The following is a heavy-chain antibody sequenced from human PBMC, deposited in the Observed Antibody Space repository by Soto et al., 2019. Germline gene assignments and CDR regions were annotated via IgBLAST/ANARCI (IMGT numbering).Heavy chain of an antibody. V-gene: IGHV3-23*01. CDR2: ISGSGGST. CDR1: GFTFSSYA. CDR3: AKDLGDYIWGSYRSDFDY. D-gene: IGHD3-16*02. J-gene: IGHJ4*02. Sequence: PGGSLRLSCAASGFTFSSYAMSWVRQAPGKGLEWVSAISGSGGSTYYADSVKGRFTISRDNSKNTLYLQMNSLRAEDTAVYYCAKDLGDYIWGSYRSDFDYWGQGTLVTVSS.